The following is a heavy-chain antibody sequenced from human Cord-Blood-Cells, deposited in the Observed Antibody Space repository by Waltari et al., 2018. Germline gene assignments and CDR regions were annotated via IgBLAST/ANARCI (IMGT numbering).Heavy chain of an antibody. J-gene: IGHJ6*02. Sequence: QVQLQESGPGLVKPSGTLSLTCAVSGGSISRSNWWSWVRHPPCTGREWIGEIYHSGSTNYNPALKSRVTISVDKSKNQFSLKLSSVTAADTAVYYCARSSGIVVVPAAERNYYGMDVWGQGTTVTVSS. V-gene: IGHV4-4*02. CDR2: IYHSGST. CDR1: GGSISRSNW. D-gene: IGHD2-2*01. CDR3: ARSSGIVVVPAAERNYYGMDV.